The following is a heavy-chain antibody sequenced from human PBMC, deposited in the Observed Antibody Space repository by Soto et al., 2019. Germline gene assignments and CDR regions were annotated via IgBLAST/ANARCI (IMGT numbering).Heavy chain of an antibody. D-gene: IGHD3-16*01. CDR2: INPSGGST. Sequence: ASVKVSCKASGYTFTSYYMHWVRQAPGQGLEWMGIINPSGGSTSYAQKFQGRVTMTRDTSTSTVYMELSSLRSEDTAVYYCARVSRLRLGYYYGMDVWGQGTTVTVSS. CDR1: GYTFTSYY. J-gene: IGHJ6*02. V-gene: IGHV1-46*01. CDR3: ARVSRLRLGYYYGMDV.